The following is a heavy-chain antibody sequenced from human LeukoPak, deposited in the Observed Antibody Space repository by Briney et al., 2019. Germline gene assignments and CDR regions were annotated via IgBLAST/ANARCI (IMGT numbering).Heavy chain of an antibody. V-gene: IGHV3-74*01. Sequence: GGSLRLSCAASGFTFSYYWMHWVRQAPGKGLVWVARIRTDGTSTSYADSVKGRFTISRDNAKNSLYLQMNSLRAEDTAVYYCARAMDVWGKGTTVTVSS. CDR2: IRTDGTST. CDR1: GFTFSYYW. J-gene: IGHJ6*03. CDR3: ARAMDV.